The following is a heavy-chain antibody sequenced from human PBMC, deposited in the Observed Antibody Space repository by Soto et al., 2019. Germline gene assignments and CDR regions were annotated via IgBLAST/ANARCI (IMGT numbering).Heavy chain of an antibody. CDR3: ERALGYAAA. CDR2: IIGDGSIT. D-gene: IGHD2-8*01. CDR1: GFTFSNYW. V-gene: IGHV3-74*01. Sequence: EVRLVESGGGLVQPGGSLRLSCAASGFTFSNYWMHWVRQAPGKGLVCVSRIIGDGSITSYADSVKGRFTISRDNAKNTLSMQMDSLRAEDTGVFYCERALGYAAAWGQGTLVTVSS. J-gene: IGHJ4*02.